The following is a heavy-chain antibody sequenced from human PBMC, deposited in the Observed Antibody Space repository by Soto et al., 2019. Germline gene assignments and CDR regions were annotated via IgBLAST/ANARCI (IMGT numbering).Heavy chain of an antibody. V-gene: IGHV1-8*01. CDR2: MNPNSGNT. J-gene: IGHJ4*02. D-gene: IGHD4-17*01. CDR3: ARSTNDYGDRH. Sequence: QVQLVQSGAELKKPGASVKVSCKASGYTFTSYDINWVRQATGQGLEWMGWMNPNSGNTGYAQKFQGRITMTRDTSISTAYMELSSLRSEDAAVYYCARSTNDYGDRHWGQGTVVTVSS. CDR1: GYTFTSYD.